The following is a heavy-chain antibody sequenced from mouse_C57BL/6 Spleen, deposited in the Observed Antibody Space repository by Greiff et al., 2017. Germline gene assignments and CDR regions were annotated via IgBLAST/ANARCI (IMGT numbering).Heavy chain of an antibody. CDR3: AREALRSWDY. J-gene: IGHJ2*01. CDR1: GYTFTSYW. V-gene: IGHV1-72*01. D-gene: IGHD1-1*01. CDR2: IDPNSGGT. Sequence: QVQLKQPGAELVKPGASVKLSCTASGYTFTSYWMHWVKQRPGRGLEWIGRIDPNSGGTKYNEKFKSKATLTVAKPSRTAYMQLSSLTSEDAAVYYCAREALRSWDYWGQGTTLTVAS.